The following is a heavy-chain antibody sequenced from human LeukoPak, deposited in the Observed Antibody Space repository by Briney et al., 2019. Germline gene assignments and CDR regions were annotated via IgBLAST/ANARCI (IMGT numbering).Heavy chain of an antibody. Sequence: SETLSLTCTGSGGSISSYYWGWIRQPAGKGLEWIGRIYTSGSTNYNPALKRRVAMSVDAAKNQFSLKLSSVTAADTAVYYCARDRIGYCTNGVCYTSSSSSWYWFDPWGQGTLVTVSS. CDR2: IYTSGST. D-gene: IGHD2-8*01. CDR3: ARDRIGYCTNGVCYTSSSSSWYWFDP. J-gene: IGHJ5*02. CDR1: GGSISSYY. V-gene: IGHV4-4*07.